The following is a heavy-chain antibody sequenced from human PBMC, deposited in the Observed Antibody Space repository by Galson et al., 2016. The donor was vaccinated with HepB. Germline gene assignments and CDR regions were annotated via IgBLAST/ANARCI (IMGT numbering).Heavy chain of an antibody. CDR3: ARRMATNTWLDT. Sequence: SLRLSCAASGFTFSSYWMHWVRQAPGKGLVWVSRINSDGSSTSYADSVKGRFTISRDNAKNTLYLQMNSLRAEDAAVYYCARRMATNTWLDTWGQGTLVTVSS. V-gene: IGHV3-74*01. D-gene: IGHD5-12*01. J-gene: IGHJ5*02. CDR1: GFTFSSYW. CDR2: INSDGSST.